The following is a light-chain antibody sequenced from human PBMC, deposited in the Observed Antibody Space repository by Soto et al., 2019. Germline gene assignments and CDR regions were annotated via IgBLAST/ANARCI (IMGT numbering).Light chain of an antibody. V-gene: IGKV1-5*01. Sequence: DIQVTQSPSSLSASVGDRVTITCRASQSISSWLAWYQQKPGKAPKLLIYDASSLESGVPSRFSGSGSGTEFTLTISSLQPEDFGIYYCQQYENYWTFGQGTKVDIK. J-gene: IGKJ1*01. CDR2: DAS. CDR1: QSISSW. CDR3: QQYENYWT.